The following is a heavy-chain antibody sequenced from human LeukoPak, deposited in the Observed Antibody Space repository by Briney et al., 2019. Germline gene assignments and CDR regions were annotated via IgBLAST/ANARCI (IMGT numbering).Heavy chain of an antibody. J-gene: IGHJ6*03. CDR1: GYTFTGYY. V-gene: IGHV1-69*13. D-gene: IGHD3-10*01. CDR3: ASDYGSGSYYVTGHFIYYYMDV. Sequence: ASVKVSCKASGYTFTGYYMHWVRQAPGQGLEWMGGIIPIFGTANYAQKFQDRVTITADESTSTAYMELSSLRSEDTAVYYCASDYGSGSYYVTGHFIYYYMDVWGKGTTVTISS. CDR2: IIPIFGTA.